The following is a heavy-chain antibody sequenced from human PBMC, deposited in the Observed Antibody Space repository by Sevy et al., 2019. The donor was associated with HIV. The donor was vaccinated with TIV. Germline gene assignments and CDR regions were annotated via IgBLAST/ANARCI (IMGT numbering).Heavy chain of an antibody. CDR3: GQQLESIFDY. J-gene: IGHJ4*02. Sequence: SETLSLTCTVSGGPISSSSYYWGWIRQPPGKGLEWIGSIYYSGSTYYNPSLKSRVTISVDTSKNQFSLKLSSVTAADTAVYYCGQQLESIFDYWGQGTLVTVSS. D-gene: IGHD6-13*01. CDR1: GGPISSSSYY. V-gene: IGHV4-39*01. CDR2: IYYSGST.